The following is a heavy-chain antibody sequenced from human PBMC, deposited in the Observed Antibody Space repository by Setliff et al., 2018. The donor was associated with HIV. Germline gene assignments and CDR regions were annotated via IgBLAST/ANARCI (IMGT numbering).Heavy chain of an antibody. CDR1: GYTFTGYY. J-gene: IGHJ4*02. D-gene: IGHD2-15*01. Sequence: ASVKVSCKASGYTFTGYYMHWVRQAPGQGLEWMGRINPNSGGTNYAQKFQGGVTMTRNTSISTAYMELSRLRSDDTAVYYCARPPIRCSGGSCYWFDYWGQGTLVTVSS. CDR2: INPNSGGT. V-gene: IGHV1-2*06. CDR3: ARPPIRCSGGSCYWFDY.